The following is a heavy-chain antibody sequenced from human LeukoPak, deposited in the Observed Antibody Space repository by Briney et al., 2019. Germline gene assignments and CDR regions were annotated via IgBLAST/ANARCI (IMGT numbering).Heavy chain of an antibody. D-gene: IGHD4-11*01. Sequence: PGGSLILSCAASGFTYNMNWVRQAPGKGLEWISYITTTSSTIYYADSVKGRFTISRDNAKNSLYLQMNSLRDEDTAVYYCVKSKGYYFDYWGQGTLVTVSS. CDR2: ITTTSSTI. J-gene: IGHJ4*02. CDR1: GFTYN. CDR3: VKSKGYYFDY. V-gene: IGHV3-48*02.